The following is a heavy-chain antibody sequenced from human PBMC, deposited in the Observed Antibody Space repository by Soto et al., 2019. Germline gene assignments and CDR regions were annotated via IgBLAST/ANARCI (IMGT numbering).Heavy chain of an antibody. J-gene: IGHJ4*02. D-gene: IGHD3-10*01. CDR3: ARASASSTLRGVVIN. V-gene: IGHV4-4*02. CDR2: VYHRENT. Sequence: QVQLQESGPGLVKPSGTLSLTCALSGASIITDNCWIWGRQPPGKEMEWIGEVYHRENTNVNPSVKRRVTTLVDTSNTQSSLTVSSVPGADTAIYYCARASASSTLRGVVINWGQGTLVTVSS. CDR1: GASIITDNC.